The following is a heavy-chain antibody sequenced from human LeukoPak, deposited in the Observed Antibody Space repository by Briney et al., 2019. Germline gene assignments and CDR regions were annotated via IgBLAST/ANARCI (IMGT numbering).Heavy chain of an antibody. CDR2: VSHSGDT. Sequence: SGTLSLTCAVSGASISSKTWLTWVRQSPGQGLEWIGEVSHSGDTNYNPSLESRLTISFVKSKNQFSLTLKSVTAADTAVYYCARPLLGDGRKWDFDAFDIWGQGTMVSVSS. V-gene: IGHV4-4*02. J-gene: IGHJ3*02. CDR1: GASISSKTW. D-gene: IGHD3-3*02. CDR3: ARPLLGDGRKWDFDAFDI.